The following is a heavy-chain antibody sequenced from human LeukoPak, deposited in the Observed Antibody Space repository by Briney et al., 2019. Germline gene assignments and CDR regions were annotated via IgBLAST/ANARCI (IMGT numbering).Heavy chain of an antibody. D-gene: IGHD3-3*01. CDR1: GYTFTGYF. V-gene: IGHV1-2*02. CDR2: INPNTGGT. Sequence: GASVKVSCKASGYTFTGYFMHWVRQAPGQGLEWTGWINPNTGGTNYAQKFQGRFTMTRDTSISTAYMELSRLRSDDTAVYYCARASRITIFGVFNHWGQGTLVTVSS. J-gene: IGHJ4*02. CDR3: ARASRITIFGVFNH.